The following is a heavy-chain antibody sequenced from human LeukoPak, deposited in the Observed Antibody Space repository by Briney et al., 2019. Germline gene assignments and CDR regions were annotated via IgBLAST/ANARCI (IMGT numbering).Heavy chain of an antibody. CDR2: INHSGTT. CDR3: ASHYSSGSYRYTGSFDS. CDR1: GGSFSGYY. Sequence: PSETLSLTYAVYGGSFSGYYWSWIRQPPGKGLEWIGEINHSGTTNYSPSLKSRVSISVDTSKNQFSLKLNSVTAADAAMYYCASHYSSGSYRYTGSFDSWGQGMLVNVSS. V-gene: IGHV4-34*01. D-gene: IGHD3-16*02. J-gene: IGHJ4*02.